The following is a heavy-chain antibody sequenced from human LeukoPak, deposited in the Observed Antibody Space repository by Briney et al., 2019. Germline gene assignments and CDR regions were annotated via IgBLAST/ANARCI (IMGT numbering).Heavy chain of an antibody. CDR1: GGSISSSSYY. CDR3: ARGDNSSWYYFDY. J-gene: IGHJ4*02. CDR2: IYYSGST. D-gene: IGHD6-13*01. V-gene: IGHV4-39*07. Sequence: SETLSLTCTVSGGSISSSSYYWGWIRQPPGKGLEWIGSIYYSGSTYYNPSLKSRVTISVDTSNNQFSLKLSSVTAADTAVYYCARGDNSSWYYFDYWGQGTLVSVSS.